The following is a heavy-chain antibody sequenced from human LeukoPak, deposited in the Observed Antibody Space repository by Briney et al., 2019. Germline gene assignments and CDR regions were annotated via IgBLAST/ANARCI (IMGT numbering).Heavy chain of an antibody. CDR3: ARVFPGGYSYGRHFDY. CDR2: ISAYNGNT. D-gene: IGHD5-18*01. CDR1: GYTFTSYG. V-gene: IGHV1-18*01. J-gene: IGHJ4*02. Sequence: GASVKVSCKASGYTFTSYGISWVRQAPGQGLEWMGWISAYNGNTNYAQKLQGGVTMTTDTSTSTAYMELRSLRSDDTAVYYCARVFPGGYSYGRHFDYWGQGTLVTVSS.